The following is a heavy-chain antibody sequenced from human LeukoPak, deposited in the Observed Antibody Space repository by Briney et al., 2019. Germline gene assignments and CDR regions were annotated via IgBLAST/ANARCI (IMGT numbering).Heavy chain of an antibody. D-gene: IGHD1-1*01. CDR3: ARGPELERFDY. J-gene: IGHJ4*02. Sequence: ASVKVSCKASGGTFSSYAISWVRQAPGQGLEWMGGIIPTFGTANYAQKFQGRVTITTDESTSTAYMELSSLRSEDTAVYYCARGPELERFDYWGQGPLVTVSS. CDR1: GGTFSSYA. CDR2: IIPTFGTA. V-gene: IGHV1-69*05.